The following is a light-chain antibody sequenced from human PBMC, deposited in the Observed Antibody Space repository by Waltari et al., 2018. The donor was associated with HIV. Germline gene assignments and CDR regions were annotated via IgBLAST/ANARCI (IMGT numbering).Light chain of an antibody. J-gene: IGKJ2*01. CDR2: AAS. Sequence: ELLMTQSPATLSVSPGGGAPLSCRASESVHSNLAWFQHKPGQAPRLLIYAASTRATGVPDRFSASGSGTDFTLTIRSLQSEDFAIYFCQQYHKRHETFGQGTKLEIK. V-gene: IGKV3-15*01. CDR3: QQYHKRHET. CDR1: ESVHSN.